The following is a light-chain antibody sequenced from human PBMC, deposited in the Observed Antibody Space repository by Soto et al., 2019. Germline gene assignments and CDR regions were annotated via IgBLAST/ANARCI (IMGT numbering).Light chain of an antibody. J-gene: IGKJ3*01. CDR2: GAS. Sequence: EIVLTQSPGTLSLSPGERATLSCRASQSFSSSYLAWYQQKPGQAPRLLIYGASSRATGIPDRFSGSGSGTDFTLTISSLEHEDFALYYCQHYGSALFTFGPGTKVDVK. CDR3: QHYGSALFT. CDR1: QSFSSSY. V-gene: IGKV3-20*01.